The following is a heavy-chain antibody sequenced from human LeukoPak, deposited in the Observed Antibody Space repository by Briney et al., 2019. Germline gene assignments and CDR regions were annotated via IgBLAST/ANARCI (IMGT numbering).Heavy chain of an antibody. CDR1: GGSLSSSSYY. Sequence: ETLSLTCTVSGGSLSSSSYYWGWIRQPPGKGLEWVANIKQDGSEKYYVDSVKGRFTISRDNAKNSLYLQMNSLRAEDTAVYYCARDSSGWAPDAFDIWGQGTMVTVSS. V-gene: IGHV3-7*01. D-gene: IGHD6-19*01. CDR3: ARDSSGWAPDAFDI. J-gene: IGHJ3*02. CDR2: IKQDGSEK.